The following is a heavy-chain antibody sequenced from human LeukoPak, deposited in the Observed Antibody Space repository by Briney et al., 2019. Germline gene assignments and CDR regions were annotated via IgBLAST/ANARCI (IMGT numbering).Heavy chain of an antibody. D-gene: IGHD3-22*01. CDR3: ARDSSGYYPTWYFDY. CDR2: INAGNGNT. Sequence: ASVKVSCKASGYTFTSYAMHWVRQAPGQRLEWMGRINAGNGNTKYSQEFQGRVTITRDTSASTAYMELSSLRSEDMAVYYCARDSSGYYPTWYFDYWGQGTLVTVSS. CDR1: GYTFTSYA. V-gene: IGHV1-3*03. J-gene: IGHJ4*02.